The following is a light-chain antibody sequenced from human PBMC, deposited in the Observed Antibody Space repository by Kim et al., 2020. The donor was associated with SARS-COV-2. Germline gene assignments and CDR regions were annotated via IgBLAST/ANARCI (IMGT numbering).Light chain of an antibody. Sequence: GQSLTISCTGTRRDIGGFEYVSWYQQHPGKAPKVLIFAVSHRPSGVSPRFSASKSGNTASLTISGLQADDEAVYYCSSRTSSSTLVFGGGTKLTVL. CDR2: AVS. CDR3: SSRTSSSTLV. V-gene: IGLV2-14*03. CDR1: RRDIGGFEY. J-gene: IGLJ2*01.